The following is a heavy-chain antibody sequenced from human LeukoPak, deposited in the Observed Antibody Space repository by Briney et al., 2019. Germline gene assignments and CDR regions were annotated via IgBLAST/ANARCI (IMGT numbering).Heavy chain of an antibody. CDR1: GFTFSSYW. D-gene: IGHD3-3*01. CDR3: ARDGGRYDLDY. V-gene: IGHV3-74*01. J-gene: IGHJ4*02. CDR2: INTDGSST. Sequence: GGSLRLSCAASGFTFSSYWMHWVRQAPGKGLVWVSRINTDGSSTSYADSVKGRFTISRDNAKNSLYLQMNSLRAEDTAVYYCARDGGRYDLDYWGQGTLVTVSS.